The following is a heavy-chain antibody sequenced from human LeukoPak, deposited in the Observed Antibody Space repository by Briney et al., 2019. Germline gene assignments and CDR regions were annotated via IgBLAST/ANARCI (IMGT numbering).Heavy chain of an antibody. CDR3: ARGDQNFDY. CDR1: GDIVSSKSV. J-gene: IGHJ4*02. V-gene: IGHV6-1*01. CDR2: IYYRSKWSN. Sequence: SQTLSHTCAISGDIVSSKSVWNWIRQSPSRGVEWLGRIYYRSKWSNNYAVSVKSRITINPDTSKNQFSLQLSSVTAEDTAVYYCARGDQNFDYWGQGTLVTVSS. D-gene: IGHD5-24*01.